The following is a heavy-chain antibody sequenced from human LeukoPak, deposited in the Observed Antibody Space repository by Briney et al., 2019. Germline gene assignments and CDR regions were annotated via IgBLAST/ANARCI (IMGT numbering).Heavy chain of an antibody. V-gene: IGHV4-61*01. D-gene: IGHD3-9*01. J-gene: IGHJ4*02. CDR1: GGSVSSGSYY. CDR3: ARAPYFDWLLYPSPFFDY. Sequence: SETLSLTCTVSGGSVSSGSYYWIWIRQPPGKGLEWIGYIYYSGSTNYNPSLKSRVTISVDTSKKQFSLNLSSVTAADTAVYYCARAPYFDWLLYPSPFFDYWGQGTLVTVSS. CDR2: IYYSGST.